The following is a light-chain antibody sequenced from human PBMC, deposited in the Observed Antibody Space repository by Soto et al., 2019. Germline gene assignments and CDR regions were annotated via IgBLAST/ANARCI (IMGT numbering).Light chain of an antibody. CDR1: QSINSNY. CDR3: QQYGSAHT. Sequence: EIVLTQSPGTLSLSPAQSATLSCRASQSINSNYLAWYQQRPGQAPRLLIFGASSRATGIPDRFTGSGSGTDFTLTISRLEPDDFAVYYCQQYGSAHTFGQGTKVDIK. V-gene: IGKV3-20*01. CDR2: GAS. J-gene: IGKJ1*01.